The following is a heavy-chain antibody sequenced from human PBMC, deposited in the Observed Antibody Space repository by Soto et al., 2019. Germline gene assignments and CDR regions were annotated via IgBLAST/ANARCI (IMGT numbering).Heavy chain of an antibody. CDR2: IGGGGEYT. Sequence: EVQLLESGGGLVQPGGSLTITCIVSGFTSGKYAMSWVRQAPGKGLEWVSEIGGGGEYTNYADSVRGRFTMSRDNSKNTLYLHMSSLKVEDTAVYYWGKDEGAANGRDDAFDIWGQGTVVTVSS. D-gene: IGHD2-15*01. J-gene: IGHJ3*02. CDR3: GKDEGAANGRDDAFDI. V-gene: IGHV3-23*01. CDR1: GFTSGKYA.